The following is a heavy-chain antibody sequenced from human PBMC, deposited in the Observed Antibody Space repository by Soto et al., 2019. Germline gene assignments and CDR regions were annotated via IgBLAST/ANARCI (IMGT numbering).Heavy chain of an antibody. V-gene: IGHV1-18*01. CDR2: ISAHNGNT. J-gene: IGHJ4*02. CDR3: ARGRYGDY. D-gene: IGHD1-1*01. CDR1: GYTFTSYG. Sequence: QVHLVQSGAEVKKPGASVKVSCKCSGYTFTSYGITWVRQAPGQGLEWMEWISAHNGNTDYAQKVQGRVTVTRDTSTSTAYMELRSLRSDDTAVYYCARGRYGDYWGQGALVTVSS.